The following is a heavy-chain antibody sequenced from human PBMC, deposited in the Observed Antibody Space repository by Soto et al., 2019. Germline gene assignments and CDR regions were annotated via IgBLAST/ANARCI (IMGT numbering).Heavy chain of an antibody. CDR2: ISGFNGQT. CDR3: ARVDPRGVAVVRDY. D-gene: IGHD3-10*01. J-gene: IGHJ4*02. Sequence: GPEVKKPGASVKVSCKASGNTFASHGFSWVRQAPGQGLEWMGWISGFNGQTNYALKFQGRVTLTTDTSTSTAYMELRSLRSDDTAVYFCARVDPRGVAVVRDYWSQGTLVTVSS. V-gene: IGHV1-18*01. CDR1: GNTFASHG.